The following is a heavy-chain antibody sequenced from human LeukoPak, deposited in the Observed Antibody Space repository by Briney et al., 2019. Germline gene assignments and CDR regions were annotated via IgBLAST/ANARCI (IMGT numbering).Heavy chain of an antibody. J-gene: IGHJ4*02. D-gene: IGHD6-13*01. CDR2: ISYDGSKK. CDR1: GFTFSRYA. V-gene: IGHV3-30-3*01. CDR3: ARDRGFKAAACFAY. Sequence: GGSLRLSCAASGFTFSRYAMHWVRQAPGKGLEWVAVISYDGSKKYYADSVTGRFTISRDNSKNTLYLQMNSLRAEDTAVYYCARDRGFKAAACFAYWGQGTLVPVSS.